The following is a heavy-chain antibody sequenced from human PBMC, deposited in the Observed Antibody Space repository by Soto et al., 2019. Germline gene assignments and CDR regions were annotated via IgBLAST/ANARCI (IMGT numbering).Heavy chain of an antibody. V-gene: IGHV3-30-3*02. CDR2: IAHDGIKM. CDR1: GFNFVTFP. CDR3: AKGLFPFGMSQSSFFDS. J-gene: IGHJ4*02. Sequence: QVQLVESGGGVVQPGGSLRLSCATSGFNFVTFPMHWVRQAPGKGLEWVATIAHDGIKMYHADSVKGRLNISRDNSRNTLILQMSGLRPEDTAVYYCAKGLFPFGMSQSSFFDSWGQGTLVIVSS. D-gene: IGHD3-16*01.